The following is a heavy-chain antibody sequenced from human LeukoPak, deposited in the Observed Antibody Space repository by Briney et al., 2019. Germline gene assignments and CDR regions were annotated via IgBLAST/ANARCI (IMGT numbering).Heavy chain of an antibody. Sequence: PGGSLRLSCAASGFTFDDYAMHWVRQAPGKGLEWASGISWNSGSIGYADSVKGRFTISRDNAKNSLYLQMNSLRAEDTALYYCAKAGVDVWGSYRYYFDYWGQGTLVTVSS. J-gene: IGHJ4*02. V-gene: IGHV3-9*01. CDR3: AKAGVDVWGSYRYYFDY. CDR2: ISWNSGSI. CDR1: GFTFDDYA. D-gene: IGHD3-16*02.